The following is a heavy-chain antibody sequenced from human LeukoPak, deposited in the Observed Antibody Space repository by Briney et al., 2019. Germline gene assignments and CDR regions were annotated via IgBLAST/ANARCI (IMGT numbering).Heavy chain of an antibody. Sequence: GSLRLSCAGAGFTFSSHWMHWGRRAPGKGWVWVSRIISDGSTTNYADSVKGLFTISRDNAKNTLYLQMNSLSAEDTAVYYCARGPSSAWYGTDYWGQGTLVTVSS. CDR3: ARGPSSAWYGTDY. V-gene: IGHV3-74*01. CDR1: GFTFSSHW. J-gene: IGHJ4*02. D-gene: IGHD6-19*01. CDR2: IISDGSTT.